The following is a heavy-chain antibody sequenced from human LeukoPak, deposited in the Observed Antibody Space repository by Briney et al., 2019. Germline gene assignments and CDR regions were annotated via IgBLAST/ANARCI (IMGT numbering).Heavy chain of an antibody. V-gene: IGHV3-7*03. J-gene: IGHJ6*02. CDR2: IKQDGSEK. D-gene: IGHD1-26*01. CDR3: ARELGIVGADTYYYYGMDV. Sequence: PGGSLRLSCAASGFTFSDSWMSWVRQAPGKGLEYVAHIKQDGSEKYYVDSVKGRFTISRDNARNSLYLQVNSLRAEDTAVYYCARELGIVGADTYYYYGMDVWGQGTTVTVSS. CDR1: GFTFSDSW.